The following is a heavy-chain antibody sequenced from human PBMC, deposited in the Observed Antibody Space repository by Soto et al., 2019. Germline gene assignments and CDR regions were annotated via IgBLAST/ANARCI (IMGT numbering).Heavy chain of an antibody. Sequence: PSETLSLTCTVSGGSISSGGYYWSWIRQHPGKGLEWIGYIYYSGSTYYNPSLKSRVTISVDTSKNQFSLKLSSVTAADTAVYYCASLRAVTPDQYYFDYWGQGTLVTVSS. V-gene: IGHV4-31*03. J-gene: IGHJ4*02. CDR3: ASLRAVTPDQYYFDY. CDR1: GGSISSGGYY. CDR2: IYYSGST. D-gene: IGHD4-17*01.